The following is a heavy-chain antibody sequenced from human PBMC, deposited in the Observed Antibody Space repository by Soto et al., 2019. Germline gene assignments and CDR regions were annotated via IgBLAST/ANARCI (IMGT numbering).Heavy chain of an antibody. D-gene: IGHD2-15*01. CDR1: GFTFSSYG. J-gene: IGHJ6*02. CDR2: ISYDGSNK. CDR3: RGWQLGTDYYYGMDV. V-gene: IGHV3-30*03. Sequence: LRLSCAASGFTFSSYGMHWVRQAPGKGLEWVAVISYDGSNKYYADSVKGRFTISRDNSKNTLYLQMNSLRAEDTAVYYCRGWQLGTDYYYGMDVWGQGTTVTVSS.